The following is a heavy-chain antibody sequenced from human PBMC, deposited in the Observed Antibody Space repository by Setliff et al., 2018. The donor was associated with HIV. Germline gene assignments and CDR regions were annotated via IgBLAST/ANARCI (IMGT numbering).Heavy chain of an antibody. CDR2: INHSGST. CDR3: AVSRGYSYGFGY. V-gene: IGHV4-34*01. Sequence: SETLSLTCAVYGGSFSGYYWSWIRQPPGKGLEWIGEINHSGSTNYNPSLKSRVTISADTSKNQFSLKLSSVTAADTAVYYCAVSRGYSYGFGYWGQGTLVTVSS. J-gene: IGHJ4*02. CDR1: GGSFSGYY. D-gene: IGHD5-18*01.